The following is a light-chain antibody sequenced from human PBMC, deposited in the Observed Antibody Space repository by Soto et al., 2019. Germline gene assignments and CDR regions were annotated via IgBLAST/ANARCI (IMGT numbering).Light chain of an antibody. Sequence: EIVLTQSPGTLSLSPGERATLSCRASRNIYSNYVAWYQQKSGQAPSLLTYGASSRATDVPDRFSASGSGTDFALTISRLEPEDVAVYYCQQYISSPLTFGGGTKVDIK. CDR3: QQYISSPLT. CDR1: RNIYSNY. V-gene: IGKV3-20*01. J-gene: IGKJ4*01. CDR2: GAS.